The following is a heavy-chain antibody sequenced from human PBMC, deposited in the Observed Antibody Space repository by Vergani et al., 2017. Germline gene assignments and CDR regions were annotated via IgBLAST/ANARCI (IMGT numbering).Heavy chain of an antibody. V-gene: IGHV3-23*03. CDR3: AKDVDRVATTYFDY. CDR1: GFTFSSYA. CDR2: IYSGGSST. Sequence: EVQLLESGGGLVQPGGSLRLSCAASGFTFSSYAMSWVRQAPGKGLEWVSVIYSGGSSTYYADSRKGRFTISRDNSKNTLYLQMNSLRSEDTAVYYCAKDVDRVATTYFDYWGQGTLVTVSS. J-gene: IGHJ4*02. D-gene: IGHD5-12*01.